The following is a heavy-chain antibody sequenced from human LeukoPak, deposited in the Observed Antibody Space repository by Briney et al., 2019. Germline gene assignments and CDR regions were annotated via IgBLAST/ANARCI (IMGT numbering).Heavy chain of an antibody. D-gene: IGHD4-17*01. CDR3: GKDPNGDYIGAFDF. J-gene: IGHJ3*01. V-gene: IGHV3-21*01. Sequence: GGSLRLSCAASGFTFSSYSMNWVRLAPGKGLECVSSITISSSYIYYADSVKGRFTISRDNAKNSLYLQMNSLRVEDTAVYYCGKDPNGDYIGAFDFWGQGTMVTVSS. CDR1: GFTFSSYS. CDR2: ITISSSYI.